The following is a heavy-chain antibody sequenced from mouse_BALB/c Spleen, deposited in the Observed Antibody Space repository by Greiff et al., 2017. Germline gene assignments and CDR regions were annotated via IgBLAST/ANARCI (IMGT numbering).Heavy chain of an antibody. Sequence: EVNLVESGGGLVKPGGSLKLSCAASGFTFSDYYMYWVRQTPEKRLEWVATISDGGSYTYYPDSVKGRFTISRDNAKNNLYLQMSSLKSEDTAMYYCARGLITTVVAPFDYWGQGTTLTVSS. D-gene: IGHD1-1*01. J-gene: IGHJ2*01. V-gene: IGHV5-4*02. CDR3: ARGLITTVVAPFDY. CDR1: GFTFSDYY. CDR2: ISDGGSYT.